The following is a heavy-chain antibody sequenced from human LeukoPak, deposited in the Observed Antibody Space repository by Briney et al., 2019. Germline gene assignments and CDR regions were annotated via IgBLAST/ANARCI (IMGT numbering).Heavy chain of an antibody. V-gene: IGHV5-51*01. J-gene: IGHJ6*02. D-gene: IGHD6-13*01. Sequence: GESLKISCKGSGYSFTSYWIGWVRQMPGKGLEWMGIIYPGDSDTRYSPSFQGQVTISADKSISTAYLQWSSLRAEDTAVYYCAREKRAGNYYYYDMDVWGQGTTVTVSS. CDR2: IYPGDSDT. CDR3: AREKRAGNYYYYDMDV. CDR1: GYSFTSYW.